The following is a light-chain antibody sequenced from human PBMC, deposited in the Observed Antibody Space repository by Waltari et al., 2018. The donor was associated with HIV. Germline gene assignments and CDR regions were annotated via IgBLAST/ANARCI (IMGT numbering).Light chain of an antibody. CDR2: DVS. V-gene: IGLV2-14*01. CDR3: SSYTSSSTPVV. CDR1: SSDIGTYTY. Sequence: SALTQPASVSGSPGQSITISCTGTSSDIGTYTYVSRYQQHPGKAPKLMIYDVSNRPSGVSNRFSGSKSGNTASLTISGLQAEGEADYYCSSYTSSSTPVVFGGGTKLTVL. J-gene: IGLJ2*01.